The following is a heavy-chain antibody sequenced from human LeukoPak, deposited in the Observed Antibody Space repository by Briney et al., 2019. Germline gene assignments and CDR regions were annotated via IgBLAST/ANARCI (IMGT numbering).Heavy chain of an antibody. D-gene: IGHD3-22*01. CDR3: ARDRDPGYNDSSGYRRVNAFDI. CDR2: ISTSGSTK. Sequence: GGSLRLSCAASGFTFSSYEMNWVRQAPGKGLEWVAYISTSGSTKYYADSVKGRFTISRDNAKNSLYLQMNSLRAEDTAVYYCARDRDPGYNDSSGYRRVNAFDIWGQGTMVTVSS. V-gene: IGHV3-48*03. J-gene: IGHJ3*02. CDR1: GFTFSSYE.